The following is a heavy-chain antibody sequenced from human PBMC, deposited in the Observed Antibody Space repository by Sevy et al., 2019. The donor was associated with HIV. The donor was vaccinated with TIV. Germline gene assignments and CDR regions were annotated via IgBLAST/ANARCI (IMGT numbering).Heavy chain of an antibody. CDR3: GKVSIFGVGGFYDY. Sequence: AGSLRLSCAASGFSFSTYAMTWVRQAPGKGLEWVSGISGSGTSTYYTDSVKGRFTISRDNSKNTVYLQMNHLRAEDTAVYYCGKVSIFGVGGFYDYWGQGTLVTVSS. CDR2: ISGSGTST. V-gene: IGHV3-23*01. CDR1: GFSFSTYA. J-gene: IGHJ4*02. D-gene: IGHD3-3*01.